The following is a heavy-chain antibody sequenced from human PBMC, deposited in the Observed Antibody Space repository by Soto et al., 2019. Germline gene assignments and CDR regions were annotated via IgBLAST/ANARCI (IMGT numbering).Heavy chain of an antibody. CDR1: GYTFTSYG. D-gene: IGHD2-2*01. J-gene: IGHJ5*02. Sequence: GGPVKVSCKASGYTFTSYGISWVRQAPGQGLEWMGWISAYNGNTNYAQKLQGRVTMTTDTSTSTAYMELRSLRSDDPAVYYCASLGVVEPAAPDGFAPWRKGTWVTVSS. CDR2: ISAYNGNT. CDR3: ASLGVVEPAAPDGFAP. V-gene: IGHV1-18*01.